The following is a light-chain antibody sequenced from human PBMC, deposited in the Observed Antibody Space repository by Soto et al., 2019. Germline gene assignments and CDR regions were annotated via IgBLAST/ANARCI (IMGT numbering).Light chain of an antibody. CDR1: QRISTY. V-gene: IGKV1-39*01. CDR2: AAS. CDR3: QQSYSTPRT. Sequence: DLQMTQSPSSLSASVGDRVTITCRASQRISTYLNWYQQKPGKAPNLLIYAASSLQSGVPSRFSGSGSGTDFTLTISSLQPEDFATYYCQQSYSTPRTFGQGTKLEIK. J-gene: IGKJ2*01.